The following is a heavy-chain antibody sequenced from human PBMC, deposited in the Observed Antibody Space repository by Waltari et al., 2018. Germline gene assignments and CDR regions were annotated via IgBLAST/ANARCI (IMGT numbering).Heavy chain of an antibody. CDR1: GFTFSDHY. CDR3: SYSGSYKHFQD. V-gene: IGHV3-72*01. J-gene: IGHJ1*01. D-gene: IGHD1-26*01. Sequence: EVQLVESGGGLVQPGGSLRLSCAASGFTFSDHYMDWVRQAPGKELEWVGRVREKANRYTTEYAASVKGRFTISRDDLKNSLFLQMNSLKTEDTAVYYCSYSGSYKHFQDWGQGTLVTVSS. CDR2: VREKANRYTT.